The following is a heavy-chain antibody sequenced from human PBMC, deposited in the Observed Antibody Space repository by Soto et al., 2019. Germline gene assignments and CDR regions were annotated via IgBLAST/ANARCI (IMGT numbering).Heavy chain of an antibody. V-gene: IGHV4-59*01. J-gene: IGHJ4*02. Sequence: PSETLPLTCTVSGGPITSYYWSWIRQPPGKELEWIGQIHDRGTTNCSPSCKSRVTISADTYKYQFSLKLSSVNAADTAGYYCAGRDHGVCHFDYRRQGALVAASS. D-gene: IGHD3-16*01. CDR2: IHDRGTT. CDR1: GGPITSYY. CDR3: AGRDHGVCHFDY.